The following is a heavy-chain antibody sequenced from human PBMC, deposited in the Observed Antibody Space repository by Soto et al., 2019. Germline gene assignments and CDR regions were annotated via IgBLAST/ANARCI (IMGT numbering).Heavy chain of an antibody. CDR1: GYTFTSYG. V-gene: IGHV1-18*01. Sequence: ASVKVSCKASGYTFTSYGISWVRQAPGQGLEWMGWISAYNGNTNYAQKLQGRVTMTTGTSTSTAYMELRSLRSDDTAVYYCARDGYDFWSGYYGGDPWGQGTLVTVSS. J-gene: IGHJ5*02. CDR2: ISAYNGNT. CDR3: ARDGYDFWSGYYGGDP. D-gene: IGHD3-3*01.